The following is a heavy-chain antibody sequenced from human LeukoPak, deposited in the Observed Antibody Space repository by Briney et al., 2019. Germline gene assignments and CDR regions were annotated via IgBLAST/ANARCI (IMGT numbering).Heavy chain of an antibody. CDR3: ARDGSGSADVDFDY. V-gene: IGHV3-21*01. J-gene: IGHJ4*02. D-gene: IGHD3-10*01. Sequence: GGSLRLSCAASGFTFSSYCMNWVRQAPGKGLEWVSSISSSSSYIYYADSVKGRFTISRDNAKNSLYLQMNSLRAEDTAVYYCARDGSGSADVDFDYWGQGTLVTVSS. CDR2: ISSSSSYI. CDR1: GFTFSSYC.